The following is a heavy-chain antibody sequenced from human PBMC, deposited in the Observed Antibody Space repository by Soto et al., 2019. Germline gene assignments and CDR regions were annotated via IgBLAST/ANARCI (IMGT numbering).Heavy chain of an antibody. J-gene: IGHJ4*02. Sequence: EMQLVESGGGLVQPGGSLRLSCAASGFTFSSYEMHWVRQAPGKGLEWISYISSTGSGTHYADSVKGRFTMSRDNTKDPVSLQMSSLRAEDTAGYYCVRDLHDTLAPDALRVDNCGQGTQVTVSS. CDR1: GFTFSSYE. CDR2: ISSTGSGT. CDR3: VRDLHDTLAPDALRVDN. V-gene: IGHV3-48*03. D-gene: IGHD4-17*01.